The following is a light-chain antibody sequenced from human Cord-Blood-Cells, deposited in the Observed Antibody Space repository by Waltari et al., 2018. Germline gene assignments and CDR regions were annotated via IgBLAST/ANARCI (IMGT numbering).Light chain of an antibody. CDR3: CSYAGSSTWV. V-gene: IGLV2-23*02. J-gene: IGLJ3*02. CDR2: EVS. Sequence: QSALTQPASVSGSPGQSLTISCTGTSSDVGRYHLVSWYQQHPGKAPKLMIYEVSKRPSGVSNRFSGSKSGNTASLTISGLQAEDEADYYCCSYAGSSTWVFGGGTKLTVL. CDR1: SSDVGRYHL.